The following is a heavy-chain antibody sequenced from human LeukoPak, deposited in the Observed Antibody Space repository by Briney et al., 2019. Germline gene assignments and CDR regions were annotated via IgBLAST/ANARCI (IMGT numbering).Heavy chain of an antibody. CDR1: GGSISSYY. CDR2: IYYSGST. Sequence: SETLSLTCTVSGGSISSYYWSWIRQPPGKGLEWIGYIYYSGSTNYSPSLKSRVTISVDTSKDQFSLKLSSVTAADTAVYYCARDDDQGYWGQGTLVTVSS. V-gene: IGHV4-59*01. CDR3: ARDDDQGY. J-gene: IGHJ4*02. D-gene: IGHD2-2*01.